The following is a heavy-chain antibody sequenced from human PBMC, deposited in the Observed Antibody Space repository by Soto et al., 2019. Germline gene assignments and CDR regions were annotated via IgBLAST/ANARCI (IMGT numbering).Heavy chain of an antibody. D-gene: IGHD3-10*01. CDR1: SGSISSSNW. J-gene: IGHJ6*03. CDR2: IYHSGST. CDR3: ASGSIRITSRRYYYYIDV. V-gene: IGHV4-4*02. Sequence: QVQLQESGPGLVKPSGTLSLTCAVSSGSISSSNWWSWVRQPPGKGLEWIGEIYHSGSTNYNPSLKSRVTISVDKSKNQCSLKLSSVTAADTAVYYCASGSIRITSRRYYYYIDVWGKGTTVTVSS.